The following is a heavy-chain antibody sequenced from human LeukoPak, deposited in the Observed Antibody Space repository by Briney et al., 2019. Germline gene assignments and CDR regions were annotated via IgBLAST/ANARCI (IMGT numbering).Heavy chain of an antibody. CDR3: ATREENGALSGSLSYAFDI. CDR1: GGSISSSSYY. CDR2: FYYSGST. J-gene: IGHJ3*02. D-gene: IGHD1-26*01. Sequence: SETLSLTCTVSGGSISSSSYYWGWIRQPPGKGLEWIGSFYYSGSTYYNPSLKSRVTISVDTSKNQFSLKLSSVTAADTAVYYCATREENGALSGSLSYAFDIWGQGTMVTVSS. V-gene: IGHV4-39*07.